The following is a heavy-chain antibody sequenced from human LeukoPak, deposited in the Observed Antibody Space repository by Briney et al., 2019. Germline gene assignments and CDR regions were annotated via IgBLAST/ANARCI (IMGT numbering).Heavy chain of an antibody. Sequence: ASVKVSCKASGYTFTSYGISWVRQAPGQGLEWMGWISAYNGNTNYAQKLQGRVTMTTDTSTSTAYMELRSLRSDDTAVYYCARVGSIVVVPAATMGFDYWGQGTLVTVSS. J-gene: IGHJ4*02. CDR2: ISAYNGNT. V-gene: IGHV1-18*01. D-gene: IGHD2-2*01. CDR1: GYTFTSYG. CDR3: ARVGSIVVVPAATMGFDY.